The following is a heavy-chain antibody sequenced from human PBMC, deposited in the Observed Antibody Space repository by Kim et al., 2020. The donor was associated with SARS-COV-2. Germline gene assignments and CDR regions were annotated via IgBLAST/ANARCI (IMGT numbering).Heavy chain of an antibody. Sequence: SGPTLVNPTQTLTLTCTFSGFSLSTSGVGVGWIRQPPGKALEWLALIYWDDDKRYSPSLKSRLTITKDTSKNQVVLTMTNMDPVDTATYYCAHRHPSRIAAAPNYFDYWGQGTLVTVSS. J-gene: IGHJ4*02. CDR2: IYWDDDK. V-gene: IGHV2-5*02. D-gene: IGHD6-13*01. CDR1: GFSLSTSGVG. CDR3: AHRHPSRIAAAPNYFDY.